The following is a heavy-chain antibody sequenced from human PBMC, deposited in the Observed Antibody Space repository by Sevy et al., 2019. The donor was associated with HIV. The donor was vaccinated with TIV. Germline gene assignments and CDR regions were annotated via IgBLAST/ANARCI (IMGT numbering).Heavy chain of an antibody. Sequence: GGSLRISCAVSGFTFSNACMNWVRQAPGTGLQWVGLIKSKIDGETTDYAAPVKGRFTISRDDSKNTVYLQMNSLKTEDTDVYYCATAPGYYDSSPFDYGGPGTLVTVSS. CDR3: ATAPGYYDSSPFDY. CDR2: IKSKIDGETT. CDR1: GFTFSNAC. V-gene: IGHV3-15*01. D-gene: IGHD3-22*01. J-gene: IGHJ4*02.